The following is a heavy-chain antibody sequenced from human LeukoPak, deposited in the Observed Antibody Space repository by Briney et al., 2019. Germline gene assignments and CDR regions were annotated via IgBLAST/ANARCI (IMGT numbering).Heavy chain of an antibody. Sequence: SETLSLTCTVSGGSVSNTDFYWGWIRQPPGKGLQWIGNIYYSGSTYYNPSLNSRVTMSVDTSKNQFSLKMTSVTAADTVVYYCARLTKGRYFDYIFDYWGQGTLFTVSS. D-gene: IGHD3-9*01. CDR3: ARLTKGRYFDYIFDY. V-gene: IGHV4-39*01. J-gene: IGHJ4*02. CDR1: GGSVSNTDFY. CDR2: IYYSGST.